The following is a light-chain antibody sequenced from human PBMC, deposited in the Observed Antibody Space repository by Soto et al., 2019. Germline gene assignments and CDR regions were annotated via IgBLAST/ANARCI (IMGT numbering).Light chain of an antibody. CDR3: QQANSFPWT. CDR1: QGIGSW. J-gene: IGKJ1*01. Sequence: DIQMTQSPSSVSASVGDRVTITCRASQGIGSWLAWYQQKPGKAPNLLIYAASSLQSGVASRFSGSGSGTDFTLTIGSLQPEDFATYYCQQANSFPWTFGQGTKVEIK. V-gene: IGKV1-12*01. CDR2: AAS.